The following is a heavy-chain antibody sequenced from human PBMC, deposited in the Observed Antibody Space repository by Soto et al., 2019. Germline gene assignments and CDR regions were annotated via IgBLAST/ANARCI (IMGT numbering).Heavy chain of an antibody. V-gene: IGHV1-2*06. CDR1: GYTFTCYF. CDR2: INPNSGAT. CDR3: AKLPPTPDWFDP. J-gene: IGHJ5*02. D-gene: IGHD1-26*01. Sequence: ASVKVSCQASGYTFTCYFIHWLRHAPGQGLEWMGRINPNSGATNYARKFQDRVTMTRDTSINTAYMELSRIRSDDTAIYYCAKLPPTPDWFDPWGQGTLVTVSS.